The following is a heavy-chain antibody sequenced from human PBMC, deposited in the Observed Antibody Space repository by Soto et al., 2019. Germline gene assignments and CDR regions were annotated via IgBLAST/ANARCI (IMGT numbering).Heavy chain of an antibody. CDR3: ARDSGSYIWFDP. CDR1: GGSISSGGYY. Sequence: LSLTCTVSGGSISSGGYYWSWIRQHPGKGLEWIGYIYYSGSTYYNPSLKSRVTISVDTSKNQFSLKLSSVTAADTAVYYCARDSGSYIWFDPWGQGTLVTVSS. J-gene: IGHJ5*02. V-gene: IGHV4-31*03. D-gene: IGHD1-26*01. CDR2: IYYSGST.